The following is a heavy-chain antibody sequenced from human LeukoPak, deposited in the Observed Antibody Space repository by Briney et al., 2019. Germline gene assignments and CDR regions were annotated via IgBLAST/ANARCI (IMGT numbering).Heavy chain of an antibody. V-gene: IGHV1-18*01. CDR1: GYTFINYG. CDR3: ARDSCSSTSCLNWFDP. J-gene: IGHJ5*02. D-gene: IGHD2-2*01. Sequence: ASVKVSCKASGYTFINYGLTWVRQAPGQGLEWMGWISAYNGNTNYAQKLQGRVTMTTDTSTNTAYMELRSLRSDDTAVYYCARDSCSSTSCLNWFDPWGQGTLVTVSS. CDR2: ISAYNGNT.